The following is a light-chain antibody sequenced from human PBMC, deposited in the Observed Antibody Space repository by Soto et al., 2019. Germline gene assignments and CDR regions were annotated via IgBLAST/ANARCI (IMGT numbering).Light chain of an antibody. CDR1: QAVNTR. Sequence: EMVLKNSPATLSSFPGDGVTLSCRASQAVNTRLAWYQHKPGQAPRLLIYLTSNRAAGIPARFSGSGSGKEFTLTISSLQSEDFAVYYCQQYNNWPPWTCGQGTKV. J-gene: IGKJ1*01. CDR3: QQYNNWPPWT. CDR2: LTS. V-gene: IGKV3D-15*01.